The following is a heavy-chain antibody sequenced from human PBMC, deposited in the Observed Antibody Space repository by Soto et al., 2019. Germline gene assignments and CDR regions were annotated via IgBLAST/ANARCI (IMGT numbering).Heavy chain of an antibody. CDR1: GCTFSSYA. J-gene: IGHJ6*02. CDR3: ARAKYGSGSYDQSSYGKDV. CDR2: IIPIFGTA. D-gene: IGHD3-10*01. Sequence: QVQLVQSGAEVKKPGSSVKVSCKASGCTFSSYAISWVRQARGQGLEWMGGIIPIFGTANYAQEFQGRVTITADESTSTAYMELSSLRAEDTAVYYCARAKYGSGSYDQSSYGKDVWGQGTTVTVSS. V-gene: IGHV1-69*12.